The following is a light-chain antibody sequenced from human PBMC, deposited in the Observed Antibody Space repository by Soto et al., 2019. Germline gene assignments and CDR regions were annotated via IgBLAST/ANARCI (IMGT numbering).Light chain of an antibody. CDR3: QQYGSSPSS. CDR1: QSVSSSF. Sequence: EIVLTQSPGTLSLSPGERATLSCRASQSVSSSFLAWYQQKPGQAPRLLIYGASSRAAGVPGRFSGSGSGTEFALTISRLEPEDFAVYYCQQYGSSPSSFGGGTKVDIK. J-gene: IGKJ4*01. V-gene: IGKV3-20*01. CDR2: GAS.